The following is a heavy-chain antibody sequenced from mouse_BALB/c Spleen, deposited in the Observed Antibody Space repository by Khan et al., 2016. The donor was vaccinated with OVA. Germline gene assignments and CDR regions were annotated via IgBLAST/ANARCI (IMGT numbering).Heavy chain of an antibody. CDR2: ISSDGDYT. Sequence: EVELVESGGGLVRPGGSLKLSCATSGFTFSTYAMSWVRQIPEKRLEWVATISSDGDYTYYPDSVKGRFTISRDNAKNTLYLQMSSLRSADTAMYYCTSSPYGTFAYWGQGTLVTVSA. CDR1: GFTFSTYA. D-gene: IGHD2-1*01. J-gene: IGHJ3*01. V-gene: IGHV5-9-3*01. CDR3: TSSPYGTFAY.